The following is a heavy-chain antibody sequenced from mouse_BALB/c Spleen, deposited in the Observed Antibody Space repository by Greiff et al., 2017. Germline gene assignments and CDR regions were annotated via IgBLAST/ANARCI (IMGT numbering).Heavy chain of an antibody. CDR2: ISSGGGST. CDR1: GFAFSSYD. V-gene: IGHV5-12-1*01. D-gene: IGHD1-2*01. J-gene: IGHJ1*01. CDR3: ARQEYGPYWYFDV. Sequence: EVNVVESGGGLVKPGGSLKLSCAASGFAFSSYDMSWVRQTPEKRLEWVAYISSGGGSTYYPDTVKGRFTISRDNAKNTLYLQMSSLKSEDTAMYYCARQEYGPYWYFDVWGAGTTVTVSS.